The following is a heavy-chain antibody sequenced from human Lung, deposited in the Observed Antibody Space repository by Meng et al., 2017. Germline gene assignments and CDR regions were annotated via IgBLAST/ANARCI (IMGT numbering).Heavy chain of an antibody. Sequence: QVQLVQSGAEVKKPGASVKVSCKASGYTFTGYYIHWVRQAPGQGLEWMGRINPKSGGTNYAQKFQGRVTMTRDTSISTAYIELSGLRSDDTAVYYCARGGSYSSDYWGQGTPVTVSS. CDR2: INPKSGGT. J-gene: IGHJ4*02. D-gene: IGHD3-16*01. CDR3: ARGGSYSSDY. V-gene: IGHV1-2*06. CDR1: GYTFTGYY.